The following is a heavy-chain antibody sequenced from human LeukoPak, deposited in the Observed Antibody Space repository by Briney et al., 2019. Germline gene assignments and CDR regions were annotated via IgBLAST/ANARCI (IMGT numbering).Heavy chain of an antibody. J-gene: IGHJ5*02. D-gene: IGHD4-17*01. CDR2: INHSGST. Sequence: ETLSLTCAVYGGSFSGYYWSWIRQPPGKGLEWIGEINHSGSTNYNPSLKSRVTISVDTSKNQFSLKLSSVTAADTAVYYCARDPAVTTSLNWFDPWGQGTLVTVSS. CDR3: ARDPAVTTSLNWFDP. V-gene: IGHV4-34*01. CDR1: GGSFSGYY.